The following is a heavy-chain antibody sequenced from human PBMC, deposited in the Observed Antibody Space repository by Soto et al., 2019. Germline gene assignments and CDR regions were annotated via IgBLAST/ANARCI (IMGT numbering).Heavy chain of an antibody. CDR3: VRAAMATRRGYYGMYV. J-gene: IGHJ6*04. Sequence: GESLNISCAGSEYSFTSCLIGLVRQMPGKRQEWMGIIYPADSDTRYSPSFQGQVTISADKSISTAYLQWSSLKASDTAMYYCVRAAMATRRGYYGMYVWGKETTLTISS. CDR2: IYPADSDT. D-gene: IGHD5-12*01. V-gene: IGHV5-51*01. CDR1: EYSFTSCL.